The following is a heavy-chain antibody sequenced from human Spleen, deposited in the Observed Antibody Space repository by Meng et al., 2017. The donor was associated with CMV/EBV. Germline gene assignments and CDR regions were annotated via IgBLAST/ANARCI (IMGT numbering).Heavy chain of an antibody. CDR2: INPNSGGT. CDR3: ARVHATEIWSGYYRFDH. Sequence: ASVKVSCKTSGYTFTNSFFHWVRQAPGQGLEWMGWINPNSGGTDYAQKFQGRVTMTRDTSISTAYMELSRLRSDDTAVYYCARVHATEIWSGYYRFDHWGQGTLVTVSS. J-gene: IGHJ4*02. D-gene: IGHD3-3*01. CDR1: GYTFTNSF. V-gene: IGHV1-2*02.